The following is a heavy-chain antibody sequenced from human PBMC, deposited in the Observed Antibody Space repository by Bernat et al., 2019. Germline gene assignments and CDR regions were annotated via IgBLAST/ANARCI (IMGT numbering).Heavy chain of an antibody. D-gene: IGHD3-3*01. Sequence: QVQLVESGGGVVQPGRSLRLSCAASGFTFSSYGMHWVRQAPGKGLEWVAVIWYDGSNKYYADSVKGRFTISRDNSKNTLYLQMNSLRAEDTAVYYCARDHGEAQFWSGYYTPPDYWGQGTLVTVSS. J-gene: IGHJ4*02. CDR2: IWYDGSNK. CDR3: ARDHGEAQFWSGYYTPPDY. CDR1: GFTFSSYG. V-gene: IGHV3-33*01.